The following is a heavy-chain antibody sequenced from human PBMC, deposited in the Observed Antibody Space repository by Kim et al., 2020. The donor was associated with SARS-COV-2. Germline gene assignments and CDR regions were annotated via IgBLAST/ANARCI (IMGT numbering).Heavy chain of an antibody. J-gene: IGHJ4*02. Sequence: SLKSRVTISVDTSKNQFSLKLSSVTAADTAVYYCARGPRRGYSYGGVDYWGQGTLVTVSS. D-gene: IGHD5-18*01. CDR3: ARGPRRGYSYGGVDY. V-gene: IGHV4-34*01.